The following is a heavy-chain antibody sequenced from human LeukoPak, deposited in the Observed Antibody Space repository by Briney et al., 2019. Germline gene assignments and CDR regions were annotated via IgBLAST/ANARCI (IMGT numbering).Heavy chain of an antibody. Sequence: PGRSLRLSCAASGLPFSSNAMHWVRQAPGKGPEWVAAIPYDGSDQTYADSVKGRFTISRDNSKNTLYLQMNSLRVEDTAVYFCAREGGYSYDRGHYYYYMDVWGKGTTVTVSS. CDR2: IPYDGSDQ. CDR3: AREGGYSYDRGHYYYYMDV. J-gene: IGHJ6*03. CDR1: GLPFSSNA. V-gene: IGHV3-30*06. D-gene: IGHD5-18*01.